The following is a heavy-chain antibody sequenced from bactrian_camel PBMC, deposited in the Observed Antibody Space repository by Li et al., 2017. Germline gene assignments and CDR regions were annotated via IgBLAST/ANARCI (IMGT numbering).Heavy chain of an antibody. D-gene: IGHD4*01. Sequence: VQLVESGGGLVQPGGSLRLSCAASGFTFSGYYMSWVRQAPGEGLEWLASINSAGSATFYADRVKGRFTISQDNVKNTVYLQMNSLKPEDTAMYYCRAKPRGRLCRGSDYWGQGTQVTVS. CDR3: RAKPRGRLCRGSDY. CDR1: GFTFSGYY. J-gene: IGHJ4*01. CDR2: INSAGSAT. V-gene: IGHV3S40*01.